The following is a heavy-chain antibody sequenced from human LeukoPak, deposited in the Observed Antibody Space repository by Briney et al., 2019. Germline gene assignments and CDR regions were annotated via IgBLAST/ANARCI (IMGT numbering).Heavy chain of an antibody. J-gene: IGHJ4*02. Sequence: SETLSLTWTVSGGSIRSYYWGWIRHRARKGLEWIGYIYYSGSTNYNPSRKSRVTISVDTSKNQLSLKLSSVTAADTAVYYCARTPVDTAMVTSYFDYWGQGTLVTVSS. CDR3: ARTPVDTAMVTSYFDY. V-gene: IGHV4-59*08. CDR1: GGSIRSYY. D-gene: IGHD5-18*01. CDR2: IYYSGST.